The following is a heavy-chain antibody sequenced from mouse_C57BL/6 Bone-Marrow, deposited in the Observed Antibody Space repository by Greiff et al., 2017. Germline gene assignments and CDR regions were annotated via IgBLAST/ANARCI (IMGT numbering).Heavy chain of an antibody. CDR1: GYTFTSYW. V-gene: IGHV1-55*01. J-gene: IGHJ2*01. Sequence: QVQLQQPGAELVKPGASVKMSCKASGYTFTSYWITWVKQRPGQGLEWIGDIYPGSGSTNYNEKFKSKATLTVDTSSSTAYMQLSSLTSEDSAVYYCAGEGGYYSNVDYWGQGTTLTVSS. CDR2: IYPGSGST. CDR3: AGEGGYYSNVDY. D-gene: IGHD2-5*01.